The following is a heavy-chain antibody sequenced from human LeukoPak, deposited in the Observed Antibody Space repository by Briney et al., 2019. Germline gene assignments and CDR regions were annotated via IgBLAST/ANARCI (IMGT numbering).Heavy chain of an antibody. CDR2: INHSGST. V-gene: IGHV4-34*01. CDR3: ASGITVIYWYFDL. CDR1: GGSFSGYY. Sequence: PSETLSLTCAVYGGSFSGYYWSWIRQPPGKGLEWIGEINHSGSTNYNPSLKSRVTISVDTSKNQFSLKLSSVAAADTAVYYCASGITVIYWYFDLWGRGTLVTVSS. D-gene: IGHD1-14*01. J-gene: IGHJ2*01.